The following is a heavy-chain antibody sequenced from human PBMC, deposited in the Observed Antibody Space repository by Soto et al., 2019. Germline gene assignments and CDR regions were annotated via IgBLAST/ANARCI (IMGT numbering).Heavy chain of an antibody. CDR1: GGSISSGGYY. CDR3: ARVPGLNGYSSSNNYYYGMDV. CDR2: IYYSGST. Sequence: SETLSLTCTVSGGSISSGGYYWSWIRQHPGKGLERIGYIYYSGSTYYNPSLKSRVTISVDTSKNQFSLKLSSVTAADTAVYYCARVPGLNGYSSSNNYYYGMDVWGQGTTVTVSS. J-gene: IGHJ6*02. V-gene: IGHV4-31*03. D-gene: IGHD6-13*01.